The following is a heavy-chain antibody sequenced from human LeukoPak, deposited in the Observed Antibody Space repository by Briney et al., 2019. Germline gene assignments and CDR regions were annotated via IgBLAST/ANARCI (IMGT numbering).Heavy chain of an antibody. CDR3: VRDSAYSPDY. CDR1: GYTFTDYH. J-gene: IGHJ4*02. D-gene: IGHD5-12*01. CDR2: IRGNNDNT. Sequence: ASVKVSCKASGYTFTDYHMHWVRQAPGQGLEWMAWIRGNNDNTKYAQKFQGRVTLTTDTSTSTAYMELRGLTSDDMAVYYCVRDSAYSPDYWGQGSLVTVSP. V-gene: IGHV1-18*03.